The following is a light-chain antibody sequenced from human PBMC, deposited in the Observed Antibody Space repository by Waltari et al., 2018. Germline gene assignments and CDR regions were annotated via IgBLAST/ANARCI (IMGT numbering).Light chain of an antibody. CDR1: GSDVGAYNY. CDR2: EVT. V-gene: IGLV2-14*01. CDR3: SSYSSSDTWV. Sequence: QSALTQPASVSGSPGQSITISCTGAGSDVGAYNYVSWFQQHPGKVPKLMIYEVTHRPPGVSGRLSGSKSDNTASLTISGLQAEDEAYYYCSSYSSSDTWVFGGGTQVTVL. J-gene: IGLJ3*02.